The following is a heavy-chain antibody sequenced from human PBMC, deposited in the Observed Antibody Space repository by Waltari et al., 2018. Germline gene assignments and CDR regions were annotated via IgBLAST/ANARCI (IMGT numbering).Heavy chain of an antibody. D-gene: IGHD2-2*01. CDR1: GGTFSSYA. V-gene: IGHV1-69*13. J-gene: IGHJ4*02. CDR3: ARAGTSDIVVVPTMGVNYFDY. CDR2: IIPIFGTA. Sequence: QVQLVQSGAEVKKPGSSVKVSCKASGGTFSSYAISWVRQAPGQGLEWMGRIIPIFGTANYAQKFQGRVMITADKSTSTAYMELSSLRSEDTAVYYCARAGTSDIVVVPTMGVNYFDYWGQGTLVTVSS.